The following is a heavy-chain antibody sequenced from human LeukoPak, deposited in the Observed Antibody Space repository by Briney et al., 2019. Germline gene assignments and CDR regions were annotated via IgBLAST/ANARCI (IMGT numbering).Heavy chain of an antibody. D-gene: IGHD1-14*01. V-gene: IGHV3-21*01. CDR3: ARENHGSFDY. CDR1: GFSFSTYY. Sequence: GGSLRLSCAASGFSFSTYYVNWVRQAPGKGLEWVSCISSSSTSIYYADSVRGRFAISRDNAKNSLYLQMNSLRAEDTAVYYCARENHGSFDYWGQGSLVTVSS. CDR2: ISSSSTSI. J-gene: IGHJ4*02.